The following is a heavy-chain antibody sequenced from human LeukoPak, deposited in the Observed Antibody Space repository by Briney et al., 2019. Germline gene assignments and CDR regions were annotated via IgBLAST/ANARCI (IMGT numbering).Heavy chain of an antibody. CDR3: ARGARGWYLRY. D-gene: IGHD6-19*01. CDR2: INHSGST. J-gene: IGHJ4*02. Sequence: SETLSLTCAVYGGSFSGYYWSWIRQPPGKGLDWIGEINHSGSTNYNPSLKSRVTISVDTSKNQFSLKLSSVTAADTAVYYCARGARGWYLRYWGQGTLVTVSS. CDR1: GGSFSGYY. V-gene: IGHV4-34*01.